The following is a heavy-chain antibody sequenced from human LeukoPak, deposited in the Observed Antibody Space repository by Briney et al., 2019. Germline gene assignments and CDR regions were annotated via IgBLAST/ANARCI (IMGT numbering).Heavy chain of an antibody. J-gene: IGHJ6*03. D-gene: IGHD1-26*01. CDR1: GYTYTGYY. V-gene: IGHV1-2*02. CDR2: INPNSGGT. Sequence: GASVTDTFLATGYTYTGYYMHWVRQAPGQGLEWMGWINPNSGGTNYAQKFQGRVTMTRDTSISTAYMELSRLISDDTAVYYCAREPDLIVGATDYYSYYFLDDWGKGTTVTVSS. CDR3: AREPDLIVGATDYYSYYFLDD.